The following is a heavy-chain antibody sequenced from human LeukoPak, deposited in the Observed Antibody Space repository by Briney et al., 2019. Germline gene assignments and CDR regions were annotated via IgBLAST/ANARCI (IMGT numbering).Heavy chain of an antibody. Sequence: ASVKVSCKASGGTFSSYAISWVRQAPGQGLEWMGGIIPIFGTANYAQKFQGRVTITTDESTSTAYMELRSLRSDDTAVYYCARVGAGSVVVAALGYWGQGTLVTVSS. CDR1: GGTFSSYA. CDR2: IIPIFGTA. J-gene: IGHJ4*02. CDR3: ARVGAGSVVVAALGY. D-gene: IGHD2-15*01. V-gene: IGHV1-69*05.